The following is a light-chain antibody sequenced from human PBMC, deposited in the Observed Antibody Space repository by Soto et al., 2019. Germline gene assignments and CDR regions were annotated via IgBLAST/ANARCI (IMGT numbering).Light chain of an antibody. CDR3: QQYGSSPRT. CDR2: GTS. V-gene: IGKV3-20*01. CDR1: QSVGSSY. J-gene: IGKJ1*01. Sequence: EIVLTQSPGTLSLSPGERATLSCRASQSVGSSYLAWYQQKPGQAPRLLMFGTSNRATGIPDRFSGSGSGTDFTLTINSLEPEDFAVYYCQQYGSSPRTFGQGTRWIS.